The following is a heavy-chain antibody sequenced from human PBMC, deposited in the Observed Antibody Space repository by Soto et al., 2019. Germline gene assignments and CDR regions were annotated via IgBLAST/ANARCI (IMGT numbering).Heavy chain of an antibody. CDR1: GYTFTSYG. V-gene: IGHV1-18*01. Sequence: QVQLVQSGAEVKKPGASVKVSCKASGYTFTSYGISWVRQAPGQGLEWMGWISAYNGNTNYAQKLQGRVTMTTDTSTITASMELRSLRSDDTAVYYCARDDEEGRPLYYGMDVWGQGTTVTVSS. CDR2: ISAYNGNT. J-gene: IGHJ6*02. CDR3: ARDDEEGRPLYYGMDV.